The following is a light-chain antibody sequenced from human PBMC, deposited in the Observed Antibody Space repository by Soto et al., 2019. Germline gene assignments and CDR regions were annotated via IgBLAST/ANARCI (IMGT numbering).Light chain of an antibody. V-gene: IGKV3-15*01. CDR1: QSVSSS. Sequence: EIVLTQSPGTLSLSPGERATLFCRASQSVSSSLAWYQQKPGQAPSLLIYGASTRATGIPARFSGSGSGTDFTLTICSLQSEDFAAYYCQQYDNWRSITFGQGTRLEIK. CDR3: QQYDNWRSIT. J-gene: IGKJ5*01. CDR2: GAS.